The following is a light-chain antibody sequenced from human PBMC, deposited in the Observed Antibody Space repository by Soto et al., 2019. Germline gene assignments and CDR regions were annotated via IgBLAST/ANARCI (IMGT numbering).Light chain of an antibody. J-gene: IGKJ1*01. CDR3: HQYGGSPQT. CDR1: QSVSNY. CDR2: GAS. V-gene: IGKV3-20*01. Sequence: EIVLTQSPGTLSLSPGERATLSCRASQSVSNYLAWYQRNPGQAPRLLIYGASSRATGIPDRFSGSGSGTDCTLTISRLEPEDFAVYYCHQYGGSPQTFGQGTKVEIK.